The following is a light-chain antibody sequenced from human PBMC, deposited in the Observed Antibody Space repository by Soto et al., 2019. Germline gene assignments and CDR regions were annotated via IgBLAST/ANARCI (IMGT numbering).Light chain of an antibody. CDR1: QTVTRNY. CDR3: QHYFDSPLT. CDR2: GAS. J-gene: IGKJ1*01. Sequence: EIVLTQSPGTLSLSPGERATLSCRASQTVTRNYLAWYQQKPGQAPRLLIYGASIRATGIPDRFSGSGSVTDFSLTISSLEPEDFAVYFCQHYFDSPLTFGQGTKVEVK. V-gene: IGKV3-20*01.